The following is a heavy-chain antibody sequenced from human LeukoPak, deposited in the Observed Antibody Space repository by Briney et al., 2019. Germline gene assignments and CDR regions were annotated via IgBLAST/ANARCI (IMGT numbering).Heavy chain of an antibody. V-gene: IGHV4-39*01. Sequence: SETLSLTCTVSGGSISSRSHYWGWIRQPPGKGLEWIANTYYSGSTYYNPPLQSRVTISVDTSKNQFSLKLRSVTAADTAVYYCARHEYASSPDYWGQGTLVTVSS. CDR2: TYYSGST. CDR3: ARHEYASSPDY. CDR1: GGSISSRSHY. D-gene: IGHD2-2*01. J-gene: IGHJ4*02.